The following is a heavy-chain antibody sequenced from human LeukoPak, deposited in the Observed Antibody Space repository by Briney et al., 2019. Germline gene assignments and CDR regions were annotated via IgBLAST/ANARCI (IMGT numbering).Heavy chain of an antibody. CDR2: IWYDGSNK. V-gene: IGHV3-33*01. D-gene: IGHD2-15*01. J-gene: IGHJ4*02. Sequence: GGSLRLSCAASGFTFSSYGMHWVRQAPGKGLEWVAVIWYDGSNKYYADSVKGRFTISRDNSKNTLYLQMNSLRAEDTAVYYCARDKGTPVANYFVYWGQGTLVTVSS. CDR3: ARDKGTPVANYFVY. CDR1: GFTFSSYG.